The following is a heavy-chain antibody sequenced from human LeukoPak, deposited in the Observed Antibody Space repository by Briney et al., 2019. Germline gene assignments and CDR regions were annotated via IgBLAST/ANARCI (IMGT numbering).Heavy chain of an antibody. D-gene: IGHD3-3*01. CDR3: ARREAEESGPIDY. J-gene: IGHJ4*02. CDR2: ISGRGDFT. Sequence: GGSLRLSCAASGFTFYKSAMTWVRQAPGTGLGWVSAISGRGDFTYYADSVKGRFTISRDNSKNMLYLQMTSLGADDTAVYYCARREAEESGPIDYWGQGTLVTVSS. V-gene: IGHV3-23*01. CDR1: GFTFYKSA.